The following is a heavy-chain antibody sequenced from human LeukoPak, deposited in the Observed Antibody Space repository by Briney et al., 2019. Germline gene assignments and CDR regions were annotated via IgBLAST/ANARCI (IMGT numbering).Heavy chain of an antibody. Sequence: GGSLRLSCAASGFTFSSNWMHWVRQAPGKGLVWVSRINSDGSSISYADSVKGRLTISRDNAKNTLYLQMKSLRAEDTAVYYCAREEICSNGAYFSCMDVWGKGTTVTVSS. CDR3: AREEICSNGAYFSCMDV. V-gene: IGHV3-74*01. CDR1: GFTFSSNW. CDR2: INSDGSSI. J-gene: IGHJ6*03. D-gene: IGHD2-8*01.